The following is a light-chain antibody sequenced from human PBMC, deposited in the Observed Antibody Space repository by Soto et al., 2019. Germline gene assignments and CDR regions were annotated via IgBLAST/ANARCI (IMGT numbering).Light chain of an antibody. J-gene: IGKJ1*01. CDR2: GSS. V-gene: IGKV3-15*01. CDR3: QQYNDWPPWT. CDR1: QSVRSN. Sequence: EIVMTQSPAPLSVSPGERATLSCRASQSVRSNLAWYQQKPGQAPRLLIYGSSTSSTGIPARFSGSGSGTEFTLTISSLQSEDFAVYYCQQYNDWPPWTFGPGTKVEV.